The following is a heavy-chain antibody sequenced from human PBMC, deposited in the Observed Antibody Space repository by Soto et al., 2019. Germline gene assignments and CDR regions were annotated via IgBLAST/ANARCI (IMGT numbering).Heavy chain of an antibody. V-gene: IGHV4-59*12. CDR3: ARDRMYDSSGYYYPHCDY. CDR2: IYYSEST. CDR1: CGSISSYY. D-gene: IGHD3-22*01. J-gene: IGHJ4*02. Sequence: PSETLSLTRTVSCGSISSYYWSWIRQPPGKGLEWIGYIYYSESTYYNPSLKSRVTISLDTSKNQFSLKLSSVTAADTAVYYCARDRMYDSSGYYYPHCDYWGQGTLVTVSS.